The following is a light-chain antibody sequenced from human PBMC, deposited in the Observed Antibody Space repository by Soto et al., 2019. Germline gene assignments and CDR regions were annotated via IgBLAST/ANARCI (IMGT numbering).Light chain of an antibody. Sequence: DIQMTQSPSSLSASVGDRVTITCQASQDIINYLNWYQQKPGKAPKLLIYDASNLETGVPSRFSGIGSGTDFTFTISSLQPEDIATYYCQQYVNLHSDFGGGTKVEIK. J-gene: IGKJ4*01. V-gene: IGKV1-33*01. CDR1: QDIINY. CDR2: DAS. CDR3: QQYVNLHSD.